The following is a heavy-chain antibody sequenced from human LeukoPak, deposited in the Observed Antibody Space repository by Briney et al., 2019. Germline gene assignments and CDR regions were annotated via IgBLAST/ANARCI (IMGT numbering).Heavy chain of an antibody. CDR1: GGSISSGDYY. CDR2: IYYSGST. Sequence: PSETLSLTCTVSGGSISSGDYYWGWIRQPPGTGLEWIGYIYYSGSTYYNPSLKSRVTISVDTSKNQFSLKLSSVTAADTAVYYCARAVDSSGWPYPDYWGQGTLVTVSS. D-gene: IGHD6-19*01. V-gene: IGHV4-30-4*01. CDR3: ARAVDSSGWPYPDY. J-gene: IGHJ4*02.